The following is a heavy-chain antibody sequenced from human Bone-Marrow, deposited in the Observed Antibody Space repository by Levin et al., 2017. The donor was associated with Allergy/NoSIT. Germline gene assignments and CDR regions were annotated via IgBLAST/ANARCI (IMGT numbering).Heavy chain of an antibody. CDR1: GFTFRNYW. Sequence: LSLTCEASGFTFRNYWMHWVRQAPGKGLEWVANIKEDGSKIYYVDSVKGRFTISRDNAKNSLFLQMNSLRVEDTAVYYCARRYFDVWGKGTTVTVSP. CDR2: IKEDGSKI. CDR3: ARRYFDV. D-gene: IGHD2/OR15-2a*01. J-gene: IGHJ6*04. V-gene: IGHV3-7*01.